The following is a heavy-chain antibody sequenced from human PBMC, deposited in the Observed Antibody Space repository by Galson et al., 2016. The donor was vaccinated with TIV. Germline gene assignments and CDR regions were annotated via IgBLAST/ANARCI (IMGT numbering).Heavy chain of an antibody. V-gene: IGHV3-66*02. J-gene: IGHJ6*02. CDR1: GLSVSINY. Sequence: SLRLSCAASGLSVSINYMTWVRQAPGKGLEWVSLISDGGKTYYSDSVKGRFTISRDNSKNTPYLQMNGLRAEDTAVYYCARDRVVDATYYYYYYGMDVWGQGTAVTVSS. D-gene: IGHD1-26*01. CDR3: ARDRVVDATYYYYYYGMDV. CDR2: ISDGGKT.